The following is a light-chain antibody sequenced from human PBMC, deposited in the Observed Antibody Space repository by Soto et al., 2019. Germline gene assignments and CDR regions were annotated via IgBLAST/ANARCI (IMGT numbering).Light chain of an antibody. CDR1: QDISNY. CDR3: QQYDNLPLFT. V-gene: IGKV1-33*01. CDR2: DAS. J-gene: IGKJ3*01. Sequence: DIQMTQSPSSLSASVGDRVTITCQARQDISNYLNWYQQKPGKAPKLLIYDASNLETGVPSRFSGSGSGKDFTFTISSLQPEDIATYYCQQYDNLPLFTFGPGTKVDIK.